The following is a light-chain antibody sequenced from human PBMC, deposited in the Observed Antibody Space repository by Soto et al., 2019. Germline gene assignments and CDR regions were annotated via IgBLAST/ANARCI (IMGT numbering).Light chain of an antibody. CDR2: DVS. CDR1: SSDVGGYNY. CDR3: SSYTTRSTVV. V-gene: IGLV2-14*01. Sequence: QSVLTQPASVSGSPGQSITISCTGTSSDVGGYNYVSWYQQHPGKAPKLMIYDVSNRPSGVSNRFSGSKSGTTASLTISGLQAEDEADYYCSSYTTRSTVVFGGGTQLTVL. J-gene: IGLJ2*01.